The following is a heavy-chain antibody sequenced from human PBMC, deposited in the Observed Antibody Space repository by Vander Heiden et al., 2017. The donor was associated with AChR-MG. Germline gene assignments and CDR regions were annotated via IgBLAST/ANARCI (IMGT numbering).Heavy chain of an antibody. J-gene: IGHJ4*02. CDR2: ISYDGSNK. Sequence: QVQLVESGGGVVKLGRSLRLSCEATGFTSSHFAMHWVRQAPGQGLEWVAVISYDGSNKYYADSVKGRFTISRDSSKNTLYLQMNSLRAEDTAVYYCARADIVVVVAATRGSLDYWGQGTLVTVSA. CDR3: ARADIVVVVAATRGSLDY. CDR1: GFTSSHFA. V-gene: IGHV3-30-3*01. D-gene: IGHD2-15*01.